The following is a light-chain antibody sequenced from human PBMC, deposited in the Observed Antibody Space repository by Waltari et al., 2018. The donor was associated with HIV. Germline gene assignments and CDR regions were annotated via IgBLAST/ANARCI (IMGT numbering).Light chain of an antibody. Sequence: SYELTQPTSVSVSPGQTAPIPCSGDALPDKSVYWYQKKSGQAPVVVIYEDNKRPSGIPERFSGSNSGAMASLTITWAQVDDEADYYCFSTDSNSDQRVFGGGTKLTVL. J-gene: IGLJ2*01. CDR2: EDN. CDR1: ALPDKS. V-gene: IGLV3-10*01. CDR3: FSTDSNSDQRV.